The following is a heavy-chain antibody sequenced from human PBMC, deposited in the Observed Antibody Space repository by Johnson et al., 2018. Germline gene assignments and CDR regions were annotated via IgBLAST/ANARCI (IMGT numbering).Heavy chain of an antibody. D-gene: IGHD2-15*01. CDR1: GFTFSSYG. V-gene: IGHV3-33*01. CDR3: ARGPPPWSTGPYGMDV. Sequence: QVQLVQSGGGVVQPGRSLRLACAASGFTFSSYGMHWVRQAPGKGLEWVAVIWYDGSTKYYADSVKGRFIISRANSQNTLYLQRNSLSGEDTAVYYCARGPPPWSTGPYGMDVWGQGTRVTVSS. CDR2: IWYDGSTK. J-gene: IGHJ6*01.